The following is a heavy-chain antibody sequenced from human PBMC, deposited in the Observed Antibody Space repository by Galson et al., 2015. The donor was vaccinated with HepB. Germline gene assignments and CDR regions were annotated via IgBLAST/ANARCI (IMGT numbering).Heavy chain of an antibody. V-gene: IGHV3-30-3*01. CDR1: GFTFSSYA. CDR2: ISYDGSNK. Sequence: SLRLSCAASGFTFSSYAMHWVRQAPGKGLEWVAVISYDGSNKYYADSVKGRFTISRDNSKNTLYLQMNSLRAEDTAVYYCARVAVNRNSSSSEHYYYGMDVWGQGTTVTVSS. D-gene: IGHD6-6*01. J-gene: IGHJ6*02. CDR3: ARVAVNRNSSSSEHYYYGMDV.